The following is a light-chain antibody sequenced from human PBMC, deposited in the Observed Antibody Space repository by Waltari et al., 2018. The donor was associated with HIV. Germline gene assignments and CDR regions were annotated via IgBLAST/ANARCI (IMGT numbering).Light chain of an antibody. J-gene: IGLJ2*01. CDR1: SSDVGGYNH. V-gene: IGLV2-8*01. CDR3: GSYAGTNNII. CDR2: DVN. Sequence: QSALTQPPSASESPGQSVTISCSGTSSDVGGYNHVSWYQHHPGKAPKLIIFDVNKGPSGVPDRFSGSKSGNTASLTVSGLQAEDEADYFCGSYAGTNNIIFGGGTRLTVL.